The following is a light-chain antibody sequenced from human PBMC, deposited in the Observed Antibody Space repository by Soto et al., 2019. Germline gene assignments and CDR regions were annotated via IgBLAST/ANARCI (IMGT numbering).Light chain of an antibody. V-gene: IGKV1-39*01. CDR1: QRIGSY. CDR3: QQSQSAPRT. CDR2: AAS. J-gene: IGKJ1*01. Sequence: DIQMTQSPSSLSASVGDRVTITCRASQRIGSYLNWYQQKPGKAPKVLIYAASSLQSGVPSRFSSSGYGTDFTLTIGSLQPEDFATYYCQQSQSAPRTFGQGTKVEIK.